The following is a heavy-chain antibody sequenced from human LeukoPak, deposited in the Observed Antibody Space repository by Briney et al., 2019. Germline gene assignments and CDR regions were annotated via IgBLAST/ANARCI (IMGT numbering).Heavy chain of an antibody. D-gene: IGHD3-22*01. J-gene: IGHJ2*01. CDR1: GFTFSSYA. CDR2: ISGSGGST. Sequence: PGGSLRLSCAASGFTFSSYAMSWVRQAPGKGLEWVSAISGSGGSTYYADSVKGRFTISRDNSKNTLYLQMNSLRAEDTAVYYCAKDPGDSSGYYYANWYFDLWGRGTLVTVSS. V-gene: IGHV3-23*01. CDR3: AKDPGDSSGYYYANWYFDL.